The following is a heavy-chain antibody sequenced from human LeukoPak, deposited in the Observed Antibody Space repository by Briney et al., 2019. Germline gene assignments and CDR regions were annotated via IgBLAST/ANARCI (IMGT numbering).Heavy chain of an antibody. V-gene: IGHV3-48*03. CDR1: RFTFSSYE. Sequence: GGSLRLSCAASRFTFSSYEMNWVRQAPGKGLEWVSYISSSDSTIYYADSVKGRFTISRDNAKNSLYLQMNSLRAEDTAVYYCARPRYYDSSGYYFDIWGQGTMVTVSS. CDR3: ARPRYYDSSGYYFDI. D-gene: IGHD3-22*01. J-gene: IGHJ3*02. CDR2: ISSSDSTI.